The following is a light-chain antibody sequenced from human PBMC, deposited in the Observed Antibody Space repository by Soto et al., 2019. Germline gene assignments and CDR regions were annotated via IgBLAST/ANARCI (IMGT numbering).Light chain of an antibody. V-gene: IGKV3-20*01. CDR3: QQYGSSPTWT. CDR1: QSVSTSQ. J-gene: IGKJ1*01. CDR2: GAS. Sequence: EIVLTQSPGTLSLSPGERATLSCRASQSVSTSQLAWYQQKPGQAPRLLIFGASSRATGIPDRFRGSGSGTDFTLTISRLEPEDFAVYYCQQYGSSPTWTFGQGTKVDIK.